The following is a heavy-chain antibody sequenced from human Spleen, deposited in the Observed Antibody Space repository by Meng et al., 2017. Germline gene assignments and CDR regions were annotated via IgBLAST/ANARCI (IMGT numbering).Heavy chain of an antibody. CDR3: ASSRVWRPNYFDY. D-gene: IGHD3-3*01. CDR1: GFTFSSFW. V-gene: IGHV3-7*01. Sequence: GGSLRLSCAASGFTFSSFWMSWVRQAPGKGLEWVANIKEDGSEQYYVDSVKGRCTISRDNAKNSLYLQMNSLRAEDTAVYYCASSRVWRPNYFDYWGQGTLVTVSS. J-gene: IGHJ4*02. CDR2: IKEDGSEQ.